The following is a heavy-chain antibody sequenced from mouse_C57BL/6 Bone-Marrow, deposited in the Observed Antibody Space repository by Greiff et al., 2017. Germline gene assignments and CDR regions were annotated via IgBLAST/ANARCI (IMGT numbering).Heavy chain of an antibody. CDR3: TRSGLLRTWFAY. V-gene: IGHV1-15*01. D-gene: IGHD1-1*01. CDR2: IDPETGGT. Sequence: QVQLQQSGAELVRPGASVTLSCKASGYTFTDYEKHWVKQTPVHGLEWIGAIDPETGGTAYNQKFKGKAILTADKSSSTAYMELRSLTSEDSAVYYGTRSGLLRTWFAYWGQGTLVTVSA. CDR1: GYTFTDYE. J-gene: IGHJ3*01.